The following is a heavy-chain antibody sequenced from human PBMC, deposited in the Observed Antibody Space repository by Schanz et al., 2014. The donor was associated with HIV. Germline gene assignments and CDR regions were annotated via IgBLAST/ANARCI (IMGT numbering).Heavy chain of an antibody. CDR2: INPKTGGT. D-gene: IGHD3-22*01. CDR3: ARSRYHQFLGYFDL. J-gene: IGHJ4*02. Sequence: QVQLVQSGAEVKKPGASVKVSCTTSKYTVVDYNIHWVRQAPGQGLEWMGWINPKTGGTHLAQMFQGRVAVTRDTSINTAYLEVPRLTSDDTAVFYCARSRYHQFLGYFDLWGQGSLVTVSS. V-gene: IGHV1-2*02. CDR1: KYTVVDYN.